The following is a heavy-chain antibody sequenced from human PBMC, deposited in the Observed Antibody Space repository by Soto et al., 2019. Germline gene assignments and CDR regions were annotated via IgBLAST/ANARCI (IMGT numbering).Heavy chain of an antibody. CDR3: AREWSHSSSPYFDY. V-gene: IGHV3-30-3*01. J-gene: IGHJ4*02. CDR1: GFTFSNYA. CDR2: ISYDGSNK. D-gene: IGHD6-6*01. Sequence: QVQLVESGGGVVQPGRSLRLSCAASGFTFSNYAMHWVRQAPGKGLEWVAVISYDGSNKYYADSVKGRFTISRDNSKNTVYLQMNSLRAEDTAVYYCAREWSHSSSPYFDYWGQGTLVTVSS.